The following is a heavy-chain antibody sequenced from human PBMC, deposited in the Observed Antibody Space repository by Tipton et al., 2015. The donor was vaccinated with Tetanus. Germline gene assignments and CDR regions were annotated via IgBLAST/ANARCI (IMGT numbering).Heavy chain of an antibody. V-gene: IGHV4-61*08. J-gene: IGHJ4*02. CDR2: ISPSGRT. Sequence: TLSLTCSVSGGSLRSDDYQWNWIRQPPGKGLEWLAYISPSGRTNSNYSLKSQITISQDKSKNQFSLRLSSVTAADTAVYYCARIHDFWSGYFDFWGQGIPVTFSP. D-gene: IGHD3-3*01. CDR3: ARIHDFWSGYFDF. CDR1: GGSLRSDDYQ.